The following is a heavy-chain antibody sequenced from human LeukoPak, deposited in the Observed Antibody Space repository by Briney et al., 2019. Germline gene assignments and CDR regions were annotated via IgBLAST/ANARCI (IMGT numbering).Heavy chain of an antibody. CDR2: INHSGST. CDR1: GGSFSDYF. D-gene: IGHD1-26*01. V-gene: IGHV4-34*01. Sequence: PSEALPLTCAVYGGSFSDYFWSGIRPPPGKGVKWICEINHSGSTNYNPSLKSRVTISVDTSKNQFSLKLSSVTAADTAVYYCARGVYMGAMSHYGMDVWGQGTTVTVSS. CDR3: ARGVYMGAMSHYGMDV. J-gene: IGHJ6*02.